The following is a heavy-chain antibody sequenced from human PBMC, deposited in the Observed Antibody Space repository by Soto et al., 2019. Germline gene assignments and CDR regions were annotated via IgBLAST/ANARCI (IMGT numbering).Heavy chain of an antibody. J-gene: IGHJ4*02. Sequence: QVQLQESGPGLVKPSQTLSLTCTVSGGSISSGDYYWSWIRQPPGNGLEWIGYIYYSGSTYYNPPLKSRLTISVDTSKNQVALKLSTVTAADTAVYYCARAYGNPPQYFHHWGQGTLVTVSS. CDR1: GGSISSGDYY. CDR2: IYYSGST. V-gene: IGHV4-30-4*01. D-gene: IGHD4-4*01. CDR3: ARAYGNPPQYFHH.